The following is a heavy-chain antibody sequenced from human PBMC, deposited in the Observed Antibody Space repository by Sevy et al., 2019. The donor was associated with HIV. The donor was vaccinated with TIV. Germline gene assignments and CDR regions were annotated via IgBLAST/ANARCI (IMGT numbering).Heavy chain of an antibody. Sequence: ASVKVSCKASGGTFSSYAISWVRQAPGQGLEWMGGIIPIFGTANYAQKFQGRVTITADESTSTAYMELRSLRSEDTTVYYCARALSDIVATNNYYYYGMDVWGQGTTVTVSS. CDR1: GGTFSSYA. D-gene: IGHD5-12*01. J-gene: IGHJ6*02. V-gene: IGHV1-69*13. CDR2: IIPIFGTA. CDR3: ARALSDIVATNNYYYYGMDV.